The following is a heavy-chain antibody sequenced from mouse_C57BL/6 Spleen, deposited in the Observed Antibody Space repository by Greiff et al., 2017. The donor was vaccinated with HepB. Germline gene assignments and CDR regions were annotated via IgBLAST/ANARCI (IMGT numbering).Heavy chain of an antibody. CDR2: ISSGGDYI. D-gene: IGHD1-1*01. CDR3: TRDNYGSSLFAY. V-gene: IGHV5-9-1*02. J-gene: IGHJ3*01. CDR1: GFTFSSYA. Sequence: EVMLVESGEGLVKPGGSLKLSCAASGFTFSSYAMSWVRQTPEKRLEWVAYISSGGDYIYYADTVKGRFTISRDNARNTLYLQMSSLKSEDTAMYYCTRDNYGSSLFAYWGQGTLVTVSA.